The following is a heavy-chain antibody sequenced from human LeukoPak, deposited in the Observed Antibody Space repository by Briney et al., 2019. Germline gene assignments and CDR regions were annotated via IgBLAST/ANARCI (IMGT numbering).Heavy chain of an antibody. D-gene: IGHD3-22*01. J-gene: IGHJ3*02. CDR1: GGSISSYY. CDR3: ARVTGYYYDSSGYWSHDAFDI. Sequence: SETLSLTCTVSGGSISSYYWSWIRQPPGKGLEWIGYIYNSGSTKYNPSLKSRVTISADTSKNQFSLKLSSVTAADTAVYYCARVTGYYYDSSGYWSHDAFDIWGQGIMVTVSS. V-gene: IGHV4-59*08. CDR2: IYNSGST.